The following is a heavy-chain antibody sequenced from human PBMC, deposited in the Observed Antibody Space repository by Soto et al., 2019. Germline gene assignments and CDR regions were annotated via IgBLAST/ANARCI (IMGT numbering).Heavy chain of an antibody. D-gene: IGHD6-19*01. Sequence: EVQLLESGGGSVQPGGSLRLSCAASGFTFSGYAMSWVRQAPGKGLEWVSAISGTGSSTNYADSVEGRFTISRDNSKNTLYLQMSSLRAEDTAVYYCAKAGGIAVPGTHLDYWGQGTLVTVSS. CDR3: AKAGGIAVPGTHLDY. V-gene: IGHV3-23*01. CDR2: ISGTGSST. CDR1: GFTFSGYA. J-gene: IGHJ4*02.